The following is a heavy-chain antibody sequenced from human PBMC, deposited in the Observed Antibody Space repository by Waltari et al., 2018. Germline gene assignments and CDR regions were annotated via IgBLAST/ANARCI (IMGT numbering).Heavy chain of an antibody. D-gene: IGHD3-3*01. V-gene: IGHV3-21*01. CDR1: GFTFSSYS. CDR3: ARDSRFLEWFGSIDY. Sequence: EVQLVESGGGLVKPGGSLRLSCAASGFTFSSYSMNWVRQAPGKGLEWVSSISSSSSYIYYADSVKGQFTISRDNAKNSLYLQMNSLRAEDTAVYYCARDSRFLEWFGSIDYWGQGTLVTVSS. CDR2: ISSSSSYI. J-gene: IGHJ4*02.